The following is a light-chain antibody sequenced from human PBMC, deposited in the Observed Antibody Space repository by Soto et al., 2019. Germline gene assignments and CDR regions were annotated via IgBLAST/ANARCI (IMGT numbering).Light chain of an antibody. J-gene: IGKJ1*01. V-gene: IGKV1-5*01. Sequence: DIQMTQSPSTLSASVGDRVTITCRASENIDRWLAWYQQKPGQAPKVLIWDATSLHRGVSSRFSGSGFGSEFTLTISGLQPDDSATYYCQQYNGYSTRTFGQGTTVDIK. CDR3: QQYNGYSTRT. CDR2: DAT. CDR1: ENIDRW.